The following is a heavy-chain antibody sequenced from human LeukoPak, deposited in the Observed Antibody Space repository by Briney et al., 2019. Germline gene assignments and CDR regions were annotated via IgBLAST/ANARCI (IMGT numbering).Heavy chain of an antibody. Sequence: ASVKVSCKASGGTFSSYAISWVRQAPGQGLEWMGGIIPIFGTANYAQKFQGRVTITADKSTSTAYMELSSLRSEDTAVYYCARAPYYYDSSGYYRYWGQGTLVTVSS. CDR2: IIPIFGTA. D-gene: IGHD3-22*01. CDR1: GGTFSSYA. V-gene: IGHV1-69*06. CDR3: ARAPYYYDSSGYYRY. J-gene: IGHJ4*02.